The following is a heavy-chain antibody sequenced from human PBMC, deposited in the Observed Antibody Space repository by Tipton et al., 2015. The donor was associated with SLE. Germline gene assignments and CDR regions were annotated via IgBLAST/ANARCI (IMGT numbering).Heavy chain of an antibody. Sequence: GSLRLSCAASGFTFSNYGMHWVRQAPGKGLEWVAFIRFDGSNKYYADSVKGRFTISRDNSKNTLYLQMNSLRPEDRAVYYCARESGAFDIWGQGTMVTVSS. D-gene: IGHD3-10*01. V-gene: IGHV3-30*02. CDR1: GFTFSNYG. CDR2: IRFDGSNK. CDR3: ARESGAFDI. J-gene: IGHJ3*02.